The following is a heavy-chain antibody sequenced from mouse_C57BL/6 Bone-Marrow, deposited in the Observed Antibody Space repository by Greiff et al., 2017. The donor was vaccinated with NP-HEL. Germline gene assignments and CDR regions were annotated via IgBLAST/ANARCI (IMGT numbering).Heavy chain of an antibody. CDR3: ARSSYPPFAY. Sequence: VKLMESGAELARPGASVKMSCKASGYTFTSYTMHWVKQRPGQGLEWIGYINPSSGYTKYNQKFKDKATLTADKSSSTAYMQLSSLTSEDSAVYYCARSSYPPFAYWGQGTLVTVSA. D-gene: IGHD6-5*01. J-gene: IGHJ3*01. CDR1: GYTFTSYT. CDR2: INPSSGYT. V-gene: IGHV1-4*01.